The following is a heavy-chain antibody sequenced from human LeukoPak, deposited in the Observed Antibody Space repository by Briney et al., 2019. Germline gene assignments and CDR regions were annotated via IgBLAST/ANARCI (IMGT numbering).Heavy chain of an antibody. Sequence: GGSLRLSCAASGFTFSSYAMGWVRQAPRKGLEWVSVIGPGYDTHYADSVKGRFTISRDNSKNTLYLQMNSLKAEDTAVYYCAKGLTPFGSGWPWYFDYWGQGTLVTVSS. CDR3: AKGLTPFGSGWPWYFDY. V-gene: IGHV3-23*01. J-gene: IGHJ4*02. CDR2: IGPGYDT. CDR1: GFTFSSYA. D-gene: IGHD6-19*01.